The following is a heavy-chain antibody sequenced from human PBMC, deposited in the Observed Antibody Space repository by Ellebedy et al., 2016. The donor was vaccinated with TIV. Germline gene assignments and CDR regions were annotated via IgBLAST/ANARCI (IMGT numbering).Heavy chain of an antibody. Sequence: GESLKISXAASGFSFTNYNMNWVRQAPGKGLEWVSFISNSSSYIYYGDSVKGRFTISRDNAKNSLYLQMNSLRAEDTAVYYCARAGTVGVALWDYYYGMDVWGQGTTVTVSS. CDR3: ARAGTVGVALWDYYYGMDV. D-gene: IGHD3-3*01. V-gene: IGHV3-21*01. J-gene: IGHJ6*02. CDR1: GFSFTNYN. CDR2: ISNSSSYI.